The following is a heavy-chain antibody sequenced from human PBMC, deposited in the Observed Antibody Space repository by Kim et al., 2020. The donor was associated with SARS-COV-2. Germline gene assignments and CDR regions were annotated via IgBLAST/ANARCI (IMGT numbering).Heavy chain of an antibody. Sequence: GGSLRLSCAASGFTFSSYWMSWVRQAPGKGLEWVANIKQDGSEKYYVDSVKGRFTISRDNAKNSLYLQMNSLRAEDTAVYYCARVQLGRDIYDSRGYYYYHYCMDAWGKGTTVTVSS. J-gene: IGHJ6*03. CDR1: GFTFSSYW. V-gene: IGHV3-7*01. CDR3: ARVQLGRDIYDSRGYYYYHYCMDA. CDR2: IKQDGSEK. D-gene: IGHD3-3*01.